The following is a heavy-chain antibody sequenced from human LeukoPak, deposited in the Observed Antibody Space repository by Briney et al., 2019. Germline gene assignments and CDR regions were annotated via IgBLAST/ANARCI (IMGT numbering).Heavy chain of an antibody. Sequence: GRSLRLSCAASGFTFSSDCMHWLRHARGKGLVLVSRINSDGSSTSYAVSVKGRFTISRDNAKDTLYLQMNSLRAEDTAVYYCARAGSQLFYYYGMDVWGQGTTVTVSS. CDR1: GFTFSSDC. J-gene: IGHJ6*02. D-gene: IGHD1-1*01. V-gene: IGHV3-74*01. CDR3: ARAGSQLFYYYGMDV. CDR2: INSDGSST.